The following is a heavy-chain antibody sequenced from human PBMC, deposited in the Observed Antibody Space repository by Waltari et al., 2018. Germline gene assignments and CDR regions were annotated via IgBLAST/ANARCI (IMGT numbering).Heavy chain of an antibody. J-gene: IGHJ6*02. Sequence: QVQLVQSGAEVKKPGSSVKVSCKASGGTFSSYAISWVRQAPGQGLEWMGRIIPILGIANYAQKFQGRVTITADKSTSTAYMELSSLRSEDTAVYYCARDRDMVTNNYYYGMDVWGQGTTVTVSS. D-gene: IGHD2-21*02. CDR3: ARDRDMVTNNYYYGMDV. CDR2: IIPILGIA. V-gene: IGHV1-69*04. CDR1: GGTFSSYA.